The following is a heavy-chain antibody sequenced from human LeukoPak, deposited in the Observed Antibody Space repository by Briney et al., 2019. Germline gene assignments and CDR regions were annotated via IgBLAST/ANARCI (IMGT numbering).Heavy chain of an antibody. Sequence: ASVKVSCKASGYTFTTYEIHWVRQATGQGLEWMGWMNPNSGNTGYAQKFHGRVIITRNPSINTAYMELSSLRSGDTAVYYCATSGIVGATRLYYYYYMDVWGKGTTVTISS. D-gene: IGHD1-26*01. CDR2: MNPNSGNT. J-gene: IGHJ6*03. CDR3: ATSGIVGATRLYYYYYMDV. V-gene: IGHV1-8*01. CDR1: GYTFTTYE.